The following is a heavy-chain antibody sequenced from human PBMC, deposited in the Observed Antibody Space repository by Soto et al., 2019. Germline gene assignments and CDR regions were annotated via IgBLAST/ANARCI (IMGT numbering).Heavy chain of an antibody. Sequence: GASVKVSCKASGYTFTSYAMHWVRQAPGQGLEWMGIINPSGGRTSYAQKFQDRVTMTRDTSTNTVYMELSSLRSDDTAVYYCARTYCAADCPRRDFDYWGQGTLVTVSS. CDR1: GYTFTSYA. V-gene: IGHV1-46*01. D-gene: IGHD2-21*02. CDR2: INPSGGRT. CDR3: ARTYCAADCPRRDFDY. J-gene: IGHJ4*02.